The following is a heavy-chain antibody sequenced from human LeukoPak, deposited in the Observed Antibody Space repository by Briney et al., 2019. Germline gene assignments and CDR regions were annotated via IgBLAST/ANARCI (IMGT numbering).Heavy chain of an antibody. CDR2: ITSSGDGT. V-gene: IGHV3-23*01. J-gene: IGHJ4*02. Sequence: GGSLRLSCAASGFTFSIYAMSWVRQAPGKGLQWVSSITSSGDGTYYADSVKGRFTISRDNSENTLYLQMNSLRVEDTAVYFCAKDRPNYYGSNGHYYRRDGDYWGQRTLVTVS. D-gene: IGHD3-22*01. CDR1: GFTFSIYA. CDR3: AKDRPNYYGSNGHYYRRDGDY.